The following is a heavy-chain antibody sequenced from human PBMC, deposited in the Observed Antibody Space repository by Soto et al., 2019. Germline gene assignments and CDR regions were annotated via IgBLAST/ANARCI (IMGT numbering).Heavy chain of an antibody. Sequence: QVQLVESGGGVVQPGRSLRLSCAASGFTFSSYAMHWVRQAPGKGLEWVAVISYDGSNKYYADSVKGRFTISRDNSKNTLYLQMNSLRAEDTAVYYCARDYAWRVGKHPLGLDYWGQGTLVTVSS. J-gene: IGHJ4*02. V-gene: IGHV3-30-3*01. CDR1: GFTFSSYA. D-gene: IGHD3-16*01. CDR2: ISYDGSNK. CDR3: ARDYAWRVGKHPLGLDY.